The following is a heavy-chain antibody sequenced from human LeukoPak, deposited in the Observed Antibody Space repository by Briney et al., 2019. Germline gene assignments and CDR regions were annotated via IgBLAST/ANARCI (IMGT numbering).Heavy chain of an antibody. CDR1: GDSVFSNSAA. Sequence: SQTLSLTCAISGDSVFSNSAAWNWIRQSPSRGLEWLGRTYYRSKWHNDYAPSVRSRISINPDTSKNQFSLQLNSVTPEDTALYYCARDYFLGGDQFFDIWGRGTMVTVSS. J-gene: IGHJ3*02. CDR2: TYYRSKWHN. D-gene: IGHD2-21*01. V-gene: IGHV6-1*01. CDR3: ARDYFLGGDQFFDI.